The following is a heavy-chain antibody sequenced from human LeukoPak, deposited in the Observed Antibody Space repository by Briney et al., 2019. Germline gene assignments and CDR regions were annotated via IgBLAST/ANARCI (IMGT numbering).Heavy chain of an antibody. CDR1: GFTFDDYA. CDR2: ISWNSGSI. D-gene: IGHD1-26*01. V-gene: IGHV3-9*01. CDR3: AKASARGSSPCDY. Sequence: AGGSLRLSCAASGFTFDDYAMHWVRQAPGKGLEWVSGISWNSGSIGYADSVKGRFTISRDNAKNSLYLQMNSLRAEDTALYYCAKASARGSSPCDYWGQGTLVTVSS. J-gene: IGHJ4*02.